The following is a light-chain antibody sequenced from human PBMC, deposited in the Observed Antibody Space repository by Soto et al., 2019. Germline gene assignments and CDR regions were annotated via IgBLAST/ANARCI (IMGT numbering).Light chain of an antibody. CDR2: AAS. J-gene: IGKJ3*01. CDR1: QTITTS. CDR3: QQGYSALLT. V-gene: IGKV1-39*01. Sequence: DIQMTQSPSSLSASVGDRVTITCRASQTITTSLNWYQQKPGKAPKLLIYAASTLQSGVPSRFSGSGSGTDFTLTISSLQPEDFASYYCQQGYSALLTFGHGTKVDIK.